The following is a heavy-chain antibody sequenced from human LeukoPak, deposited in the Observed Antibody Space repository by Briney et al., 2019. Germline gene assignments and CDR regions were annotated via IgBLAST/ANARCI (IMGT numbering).Heavy chain of an antibody. CDR2: ISGGGSAT. V-gene: IGHV3-74*01. CDR1: AFTFSSYW. J-gene: IGHJ4*02. Sequence: PGGSLRLSCAAYAFTFSSYWMHWVRQAPGKGLVWISRISGGGSATIYADSVKGRFTISRDNAKNTLYLQMNSLRAEDTAVYYCASGVLAAMVPDYWGQGILVTISS. D-gene: IGHD5-18*01. CDR3: ASGVLAAMVPDY.